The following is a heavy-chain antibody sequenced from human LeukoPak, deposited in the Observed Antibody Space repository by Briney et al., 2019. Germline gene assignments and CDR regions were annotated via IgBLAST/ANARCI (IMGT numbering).Heavy chain of an antibody. CDR1: GFTFSSYG. CDR2: ISGSGGST. J-gene: IGHJ4*02. D-gene: IGHD3-3*01. V-gene: IGHV3-23*01. Sequence: GGSLRLSCAASGFTFSSYGMSWVRQAPGKGLEWVSAISGSGGSTYYADSVKGRFTISRDNSKNTLYLQMNSLRAEDTAVYYCAKDFITYYDFWSGYPYYFDYWGQGTLVTVSS. CDR3: AKDFITYYDFWSGYPYYFDY.